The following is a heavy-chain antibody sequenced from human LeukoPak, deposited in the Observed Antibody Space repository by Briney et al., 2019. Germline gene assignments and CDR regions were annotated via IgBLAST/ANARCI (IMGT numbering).Heavy chain of an antibody. Sequence: GGSLRLSCAASGFTFSSYSMNWVRQAPGKGLEWVSSISSSSSYIYYADSVKGRFTISRDNAENSLYLQMNSLRAEDTAVYYCATLTSGYGMDVWGQGTTVTVSS. CDR3: ATLTSGYGMDV. D-gene: IGHD3-10*01. CDR2: ISSSSSYI. J-gene: IGHJ6*02. CDR1: GFTFSSYS. V-gene: IGHV3-21*01.